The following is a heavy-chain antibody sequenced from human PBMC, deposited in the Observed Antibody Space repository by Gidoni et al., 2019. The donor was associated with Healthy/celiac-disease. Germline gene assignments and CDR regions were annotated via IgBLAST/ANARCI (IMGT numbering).Heavy chain of an antibody. V-gene: IGHV1-69*04. CDR2: IIPILGIA. D-gene: IGHD2-15*01. CDR1: GGTFSSYA. Sequence: QVQLVQSGAEVKKPGSSVKVSCKASGGTFSSYAISWVRQAPGHGLEWMGRIIPILGIANYAQKFQGRVTITADKSTSTAYMELSSLRSEDTAVYYCARDMGTVVGNYFDYWGQGTLVTVSS. J-gene: IGHJ4*02. CDR3: ARDMGTVVGNYFDY.